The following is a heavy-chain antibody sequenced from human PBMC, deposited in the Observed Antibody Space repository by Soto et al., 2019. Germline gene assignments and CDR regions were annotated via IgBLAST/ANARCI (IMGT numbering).Heavy chain of an antibody. CDR3: ARGSSGDSDAFDI. CDR1: GFTFSSYA. V-gene: IGHV3-30-3*01. Sequence: QVQLVESGGGVVQPGRSLRLSCAASGFTFSSYAMHWVRQAPGKGLEWVAVISYDGSNKYYAYSVKGRFTISRDNSKNTLYLQMNSLRAEDTAVYYCARGSSGDSDAFDIWGQGTMVTVSS. CDR2: ISYDGSNK. D-gene: IGHD4-17*01. J-gene: IGHJ3*02.